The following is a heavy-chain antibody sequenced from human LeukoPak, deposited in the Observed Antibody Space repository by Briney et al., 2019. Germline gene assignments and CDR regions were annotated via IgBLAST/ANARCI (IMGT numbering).Heavy chain of an antibody. D-gene: IGHD2-15*01. J-gene: IGHJ6*03. CDR1: GFNFDDYG. CDR2: LNWNGGSS. Sequence: TGGSLRLSCVASGFNFDDYGMNWVRQSPGKGLQWVASLNWNGGSSSYAESVKGRFTISRDNAKNSLFLEMSSLRADDTALYYCSRLFYCNGPACYESARWGGYYYMDVWGKGTTVSVSS. V-gene: IGHV3-20*04. CDR3: SRLFYCNGPACYESARWGGYYYMDV.